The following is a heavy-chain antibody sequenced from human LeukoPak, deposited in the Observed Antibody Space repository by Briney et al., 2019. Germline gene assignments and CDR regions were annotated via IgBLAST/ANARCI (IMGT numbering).Heavy chain of an antibody. V-gene: IGHV1-69*06. Sequence: ASVKVSCKASGGTFSSYAISWVRQAPGQGLEWMGGIIPIFGTANYAQKFQGRVTITADKSTSTAYMELSSLRSEDTAVYYCARAAQPGIAARPFDYWGQGTLVTVSS. J-gene: IGHJ4*02. CDR2: IIPIFGTA. D-gene: IGHD6-6*01. CDR3: ARAAQPGIAARPFDY. CDR1: GGTFSSYA.